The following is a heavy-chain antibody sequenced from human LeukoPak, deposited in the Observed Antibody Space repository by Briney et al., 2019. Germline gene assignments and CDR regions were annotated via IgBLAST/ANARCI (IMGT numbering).Heavy chain of an antibody. CDR1: GYTFTGYY. Sequence: ASVKVSCKASGYTFTGYYMHWVRQAPGQGLEWLGWINPNSGGTNYAQKFQGRVTMTRDTSISTAYMELSRLRSDDTAVYYCARGRYRWAAAVVAYWGQGTLVTVSS. CDR2: INPNSGGT. V-gene: IGHV1-2*02. J-gene: IGHJ4*02. D-gene: IGHD6-13*01. CDR3: ARGRYRWAAAVVAY.